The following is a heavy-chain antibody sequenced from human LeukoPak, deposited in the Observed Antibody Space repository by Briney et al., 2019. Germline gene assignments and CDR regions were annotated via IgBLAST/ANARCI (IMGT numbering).Heavy chain of an antibody. D-gene: IGHD2-2*02. CDR1: GFTFSSYS. J-gene: IGHJ6*03. Sequence: GGSLRLSCAASGFTFSSYSMNWVRQAPGKGLEWVSYISSSSSTIYYADSVKGRFTISRDNAKNSLYLQMNSLRAEDTAVYYCAREVVVVPAAISYYYYYMDVWGKGTTVTVSS. CDR2: ISSSSSTI. CDR3: AREVVVVPAAISYYYYYMDV. V-gene: IGHV3-48*04.